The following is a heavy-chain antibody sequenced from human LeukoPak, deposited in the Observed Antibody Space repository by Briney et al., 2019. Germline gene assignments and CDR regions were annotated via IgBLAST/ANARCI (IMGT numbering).Heavy chain of an antibody. J-gene: IGHJ3*02. Sequence: PGRSLRLSCAASGFTFSYFGMHWVRQAPGKGLEWVAVMRYDGSNAYYADSMKGRFTISRDNSKNTLYLQMNSLRAEDTDVYYCARGGQTEDCTNGVCCAFDIWGHGTVVTASS. CDR1: GFTFSYFG. D-gene: IGHD2-8*01. V-gene: IGHV3-33*01. CDR2: MRYDGSNA. CDR3: ARGGQTEDCTNGVCCAFDI.